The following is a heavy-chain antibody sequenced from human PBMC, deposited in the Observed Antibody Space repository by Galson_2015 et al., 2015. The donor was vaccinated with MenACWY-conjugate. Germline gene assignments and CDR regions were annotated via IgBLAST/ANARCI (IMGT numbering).Heavy chain of an antibody. D-gene: IGHD5-24*01. CDR2: IKEDGSNK. Sequence: SLRLSCAASGFTFSNYWMSWVRQAPGKGLEWVANIKEDGSNKYYVDSVKGRFTISRDNAKNSLYLQMNSLRAEDTAVYYCARDLGWLQFDYWGQGTLVTVSP. V-gene: IGHV3-7*03. CDR1: GFTFSNYW. J-gene: IGHJ4*02. CDR3: ARDLGWLQFDY.